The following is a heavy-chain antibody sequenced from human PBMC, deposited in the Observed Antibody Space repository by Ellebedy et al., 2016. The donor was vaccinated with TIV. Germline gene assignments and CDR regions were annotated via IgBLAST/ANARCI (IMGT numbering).Heavy chain of an antibody. CDR1: GFTFDDYA. CDR2: ISWNSGSI. D-gene: IGHD3-10*01. Sequence: GGSLRLXCAASGFTFDDYAMHWVRQAPGKGLEWVSGISWNSGSIGYADSVKGRFTISRDNAKNSLYLQMNSLRAEDTALYYCAKGGRFGELSPIQFDYWGQGTLVTVSS. CDR3: AKGGRFGELSPIQFDY. J-gene: IGHJ4*02. V-gene: IGHV3-9*01.